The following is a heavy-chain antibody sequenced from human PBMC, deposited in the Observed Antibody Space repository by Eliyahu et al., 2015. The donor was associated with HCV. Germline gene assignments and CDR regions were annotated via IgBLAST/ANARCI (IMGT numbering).Heavy chain of an antibody. Sequence: QVQLQQSGPGLLKPSQTLXLXCSISWXXVXIDTAIWSWIRXSPSRGLEWLGRTSXRSTWYNDYEASVKGRISINADTSKSQFSLQLNSVSPEDTAVYYCARQVGHVFDIWGQGTTVTVSS. J-gene: IGHJ3*02. CDR3: ARQVGHVFDI. CDR2: TSXRSTWYN. V-gene: IGHV6-1*01. CDR1: WXXVXIDTAI.